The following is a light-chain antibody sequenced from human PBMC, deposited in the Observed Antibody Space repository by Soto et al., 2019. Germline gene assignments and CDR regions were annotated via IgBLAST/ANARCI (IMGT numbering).Light chain of an antibody. CDR3: QQYDNLPRT. CDR2: DAS. Sequence: DIQMTQSPSSLSASVGDRVTITCQASQDISNYLNWYQQKPGEAPKLQIYDASNLETGVPSRFSGSGSGTDFTFTISSLQPEDIATYYCQQYDNLPRTFGQGTKLEIK. V-gene: IGKV1-33*01. J-gene: IGKJ2*01. CDR1: QDISNY.